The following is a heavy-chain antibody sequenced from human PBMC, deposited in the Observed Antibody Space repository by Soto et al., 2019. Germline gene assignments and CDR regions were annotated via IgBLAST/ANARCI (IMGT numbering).Heavy chain of an antibody. Sequence: ASVKVSGKTSGYPFSDYYIHWVRQAPGHDFEWMGWINPKTGRANYAQKFQGRVTMARNTSINTAYMELSSLTSDDTAVYYCARDPGGTGYFDSWGQGLLVTVSS. D-gene: IGHD1-1*01. V-gene: IGHV1-2*02. CDR2: INPKTGRA. CDR1: GYPFSDYY. J-gene: IGHJ4*02. CDR3: ARDPGGTGYFDS.